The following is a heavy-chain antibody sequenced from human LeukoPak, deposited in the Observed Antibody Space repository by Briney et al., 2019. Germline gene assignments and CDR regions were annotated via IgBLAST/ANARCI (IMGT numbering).Heavy chain of an antibody. Sequence: PGRSLRLSYAASGFIFSTHGMHWVRQAPGKGLEWVSLISYDGSTKYYADSVEGRFTISRDNSKSTLYLQLNSLRVEDTAVYYCAKDRHFYGAGTYYNLDYWGQGTLVTVSS. D-gene: IGHD3-10*01. CDR3: AKDRHFYGAGTYYNLDY. J-gene: IGHJ4*02. V-gene: IGHV3-30*18. CDR1: GFIFSTHG. CDR2: ISYDGSTK.